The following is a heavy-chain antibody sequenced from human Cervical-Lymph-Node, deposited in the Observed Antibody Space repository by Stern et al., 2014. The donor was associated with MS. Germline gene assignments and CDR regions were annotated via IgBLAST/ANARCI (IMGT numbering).Heavy chain of an antibody. V-gene: IGHV3-33*01. Sequence: VQLVESGGGVVQPGGSLRLPCAASGFTLSSHGMHWVRQAPGKGLEWVALIWYDESNEYYADSVKGRFIISRDNSKNTLYLEMNSLRVEDTAVYYCARDRGSYGSAAMDVWGQGTTVTVSS. D-gene: IGHD5-18*01. CDR2: IWYDESNE. CDR1: GFTLSSHG. CDR3: ARDRGSYGSAAMDV. J-gene: IGHJ6*02.